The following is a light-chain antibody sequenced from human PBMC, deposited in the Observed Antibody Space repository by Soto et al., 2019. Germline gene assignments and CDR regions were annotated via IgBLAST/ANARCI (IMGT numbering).Light chain of an antibody. CDR2: DVN. Sequence: QPVLTQPRSVSGSPGQSVTISCTGTSSDVGDYDYVSWYQQHPGKAPKLMIFDVNKRPSGVPDRFSGSKSGNTAFLTISGLQAEDEADYSCFSYAGSRVFGGGTKVTVL. CDR1: SSDVGDYDY. CDR3: FSYAGSRV. J-gene: IGLJ3*02. V-gene: IGLV2-11*01.